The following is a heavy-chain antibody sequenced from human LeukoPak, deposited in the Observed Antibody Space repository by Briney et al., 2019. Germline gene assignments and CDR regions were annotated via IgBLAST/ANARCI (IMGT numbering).Heavy chain of an antibody. CDR2: INPNSGDT. Sequence: ASVKVSCKASGYTFTGYYMHWVRQAPGQGLEWMGWINPNSGDTNSAQKFQGRVTMTRDTSISTAYMELSRLRSDDTAVYYCARDYVWGSYRNNYAYWGQGTLVTVSS. D-gene: IGHD3-16*02. CDR1: GYTFTGYY. J-gene: IGHJ4*02. V-gene: IGHV1-2*02. CDR3: ARDYVWGSYRNNYAY.